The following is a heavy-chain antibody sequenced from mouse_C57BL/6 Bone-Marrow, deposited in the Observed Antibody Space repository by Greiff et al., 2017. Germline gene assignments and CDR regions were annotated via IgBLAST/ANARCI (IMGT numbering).Heavy chain of an antibody. V-gene: IGHV1-81*01. Sequence: QVQLQQSGAELVRPGASVKLSCKASGYTFTGYGISWVKQRTGQGLEWIGEIYPRSGSTYYNEKFKGKATLTADKSSSTACMELRSLTSEDAAVYFYSSWRLRLAWFAYWGQGTLVTVSA. D-gene: IGHD2-4*01. CDR3: SSWRLRLAWFAY. J-gene: IGHJ3*01. CDR2: IYPRSGST. CDR1: GYTFTGYG.